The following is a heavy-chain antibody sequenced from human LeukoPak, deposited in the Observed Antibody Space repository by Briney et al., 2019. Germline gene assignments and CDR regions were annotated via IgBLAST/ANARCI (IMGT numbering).Heavy chain of an antibody. Sequence: ASVKVSCKASGYTFTGYDMDWVRQAPGQGLEWMGWINPNSGGTNYAQKFQGRVTMTRDTSISTAYMELSRLRSDDTAVYYCARDLKRETPGYYYGMDVWGQGTTVTVSS. CDR1: GYTFTGYD. D-gene: IGHD5-24*01. V-gene: IGHV1-2*02. CDR3: ARDLKRETPGYYYGMDV. J-gene: IGHJ6*02. CDR2: INPNSGGT.